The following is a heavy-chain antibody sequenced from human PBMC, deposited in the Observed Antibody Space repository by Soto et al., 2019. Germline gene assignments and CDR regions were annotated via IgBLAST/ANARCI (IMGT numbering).Heavy chain of an antibody. CDR2: IYHSGST. CDR3: ARVPTP. J-gene: IGHJ5*02. Sequence: SETLSLTCAVSGGSISSGGYSWSWIRQPPGKGLEWIGYIYHSGSTYYNPSLKSRVTISVDRSKNQFSLKLNSMTAADTAVYYCARVPTPWGQEPWSPSPQ. V-gene: IGHV4-30-2*01. CDR1: GGSISSGGYS.